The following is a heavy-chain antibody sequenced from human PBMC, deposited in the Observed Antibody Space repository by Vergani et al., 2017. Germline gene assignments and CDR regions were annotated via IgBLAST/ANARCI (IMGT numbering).Heavy chain of an antibody. CDR3: ARVKGIAARAHNTEYFQH. D-gene: IGHD6-13*01. J-gene: IGHJ1*01. V-gene: IGHV1-2*02. CDR2: INPNSGGT. CDR1: GYTFTGYY. Sequence: QVQLVQSGAEVKKPGASVKVSCKASGYTFTGYYMHWVRQAPGQGLEWMGWINPNSGGTNYAQKFQGRVTMTRDTSISTAHMELSRLRSDDTAVYYCARVKGIAARAHNTEYFQHWGQGTLVTVSS.